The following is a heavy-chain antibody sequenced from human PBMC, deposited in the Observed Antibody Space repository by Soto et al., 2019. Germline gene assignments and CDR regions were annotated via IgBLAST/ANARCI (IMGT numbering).Heavy chain of an antibody. CDR2: ISAYNGDT. CDR1: GYTFTSYG. D-gene: IGHD6-19*01. CDR3: AIYSSGWYYFAY. V-gene: IGHV1-18*01. Sequence: ASVKVSCKASGYTFTSYGISWVRQAPGQGLEWMGWISAYNGDTNYAQKLQGRVTMTTDTSTSTAYMELRSLRSDDTAVYYCAIYSSGWYYFAYWGQGTLVTVSS. J-gene: IGHJ4*02.